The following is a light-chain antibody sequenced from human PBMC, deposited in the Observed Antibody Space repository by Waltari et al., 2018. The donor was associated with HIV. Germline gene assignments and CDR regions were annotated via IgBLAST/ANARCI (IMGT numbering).Light chain of an antibody. Sequence: QSVLTQPPSASGSPGQSVTLSCTGTSSDVGGYNYVSWHQQHPGKAPKLMISDVIKIPSWVPDRVSGSKSGITASLTVSGLQPEDGADYYCSSHAGSKVVSGGGTRLTVL. CDR3: SSHAGSKVV. V-gene: IGLV2-8*01. J-gene: IGLJ2*01. CDR1: SSDVGGYNY. CDR2: DVI.